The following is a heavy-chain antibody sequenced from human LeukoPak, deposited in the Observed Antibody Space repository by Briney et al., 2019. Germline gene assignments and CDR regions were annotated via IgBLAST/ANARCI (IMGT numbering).Heavy chain of an antibody. Sequence: GGSLRLSCAVSGFTVSSNYMSWVRQAPGKGLEWVSVIYSGGNTYYADSVKGRFTISRDNSKNTLYLQMNSLRAEDTAVYYCARDRFGYGGNSGLWGQGTLVTVSS. D-gene: IGHD4-23*01. CDR3: ARDRFGYGGNSGL. V-gene: IGHV3-66*01. CDR1: GFTVSSNY. CDR2: IYSGGNT. J-gene: IGHJ4*02.